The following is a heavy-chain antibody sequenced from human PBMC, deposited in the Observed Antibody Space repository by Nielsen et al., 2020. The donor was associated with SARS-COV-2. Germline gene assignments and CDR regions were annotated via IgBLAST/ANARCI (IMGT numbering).Heavy chain of an antibody. J-gene: IGHJ6*02. CDR1: GFTFSDYY. Sequence: GESLKISCAASGFTFSDYYMSWIRQAPGKGLEWVSYISSSGSTIYYADSVKGRFTISRDNAKNSLYLQMNSLRAEDTALYYCAKARGRNSMFLDVWGQGTTVTVSS. CDR3: AKARGRNSMFLDV. CDR2: ISSSGSTI. V-gene: IGHV3-11*01. D-gene: IGHD3-10*02.